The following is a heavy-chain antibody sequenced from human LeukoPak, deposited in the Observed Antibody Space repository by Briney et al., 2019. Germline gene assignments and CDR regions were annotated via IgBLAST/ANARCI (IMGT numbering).Heavy chain of an antibody. CDR1: GFTFRNHG. V-gene: IGHV3-33*06. J-gene: IGHJ4*02. Sequence: GGSLRLSCVASGFTFRNHGMNWVRQAPGKGLEWVAGIWYDGSNKDYVDSVKGRFTIPRDNSKNTLYLEMNSLTVEDTAVYYCAKGRGGSSNWGSDCWGQGTQVTVSS. CDR2: IWYDGSNK. D-gene: IGHD7-27*01. CDR3: AKGRGGSSNWGSDC.